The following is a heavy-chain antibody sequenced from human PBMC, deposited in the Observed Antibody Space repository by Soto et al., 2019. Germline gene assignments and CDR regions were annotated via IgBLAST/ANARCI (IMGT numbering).Heavy chain of an antibody. V-gene: IGHV2-5*02. CDR2: IYWDDDK. CDR3: AHSLWFGESDAFDI. CDR1: GFSLSTSGVG. J-gene: IGHJ3*02. D-gene: IGHD3-10*01. Sequence: QITLKESGPTLVKPTQTLTLTCTFSGFSLSTSGVGVGWIRQPPGKALEWLALIYWDDDKSYSPSLKSRLTITKDTSKAQVVLTMTTMDPVDTATYYCAHSLWFGESDAFDIWGQGTMVTVSS.